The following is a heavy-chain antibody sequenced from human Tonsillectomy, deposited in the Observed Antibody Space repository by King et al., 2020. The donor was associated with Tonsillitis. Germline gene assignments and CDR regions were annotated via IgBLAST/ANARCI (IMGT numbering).Heavy chain of an antibody. CDR1: GFTFSNAW. D-gene: IGHD3-22*01. Sequence: VQLVESGGGLVKPGGSLRLSCAASGFTFSNAWMSWVRQAPGKGLEWVGRIKSKTDGGTTDYAAPGKGRFTISRDDSKNTLNLQMNSLKTEDTAVYYCNTDLSYYVDTSGYYKNPGFEYSQHWGQGTLVTVSS. V-gene: IGHV3-15*01. CDR2: IKSKTDGGTT. CDR3: NTDLSYYVDTSGYYKNPGFEYSQH. J-gene: IGHJ1*01.